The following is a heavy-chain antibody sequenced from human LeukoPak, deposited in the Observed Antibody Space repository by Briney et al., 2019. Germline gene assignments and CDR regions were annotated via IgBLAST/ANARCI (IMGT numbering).Heavy chain of an antibody. CDR2: ISGSGDYR. CDR3: ARSGSGNYYEY. J-gene: IGHJ4*02. V-gene: IGHV3-23*01. CDR1: RFTFSKYG. Sequence: GGSLRLSCEPSRFTFSKYGMHWVRQAPGKGLEWVSVISGSGDYRNYADSVKGRFTISRDNSKNTLYLQMLSLRADDTAVYYCARSGSGNYYEYWGQGTLVTVSS. D-gene: IGHD3-10*01.